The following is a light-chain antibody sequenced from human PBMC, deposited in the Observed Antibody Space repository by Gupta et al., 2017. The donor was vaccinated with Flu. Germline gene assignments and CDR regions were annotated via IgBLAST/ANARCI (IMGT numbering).Light chain of an antibody. CDR3: QQTYTTPRT. V-gene: IGKV1-39*01. CDR2: STS. Sequence: GDRVAITCRASQSIALHVNWYQQKPGKAPHLLIHSTSALHTGVPSRFNGSGAWSEFTLTINSLQPEDFATYYCQQTYTTPRTFGQGTKVEIK. CDR1: QSIALH. J-gene: IGKJ1*01.